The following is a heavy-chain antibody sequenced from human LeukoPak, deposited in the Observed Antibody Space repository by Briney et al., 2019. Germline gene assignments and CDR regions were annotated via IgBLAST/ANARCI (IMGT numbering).Heavy chain of an antibody. V-gene: IGHV3-11*01. CDR2: ICGSGRTI. CDR3: ARDRLGDYDHSGYYDK. J-gene: IGHJ4*02. D-gene: IGHD3-22*01. Sequence: GGSLRLSCAASGFTFSDYYMSWIRQAPGKGLEWVSYICGSGRTIYYADSVKGRFTTSRDNAKNSVYLQMNNLGAEDTTVYYCARDRLGDYDHSGYYDKWGQGTLVTVSS. CDR1: GFTFSDYY.